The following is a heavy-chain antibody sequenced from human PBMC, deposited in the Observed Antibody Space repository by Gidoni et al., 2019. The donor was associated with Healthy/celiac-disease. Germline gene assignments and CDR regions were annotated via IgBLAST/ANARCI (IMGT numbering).Heavy chain of an antibody. D-gene: IGHD6-6*01. CDR3: ARGRSIAARPNYYYYGMDV. Sequence: QVQLQQWGAGLLKPSETLSLTCAVYGGSFSGYYWSWIRQPPGKGLEWIGEINHSGSTNYNPSLKSRVTISVDTSKNQFSLKLSSVTAADTAVYYCARGRSIAARPNYYYYGMDVWGQGTTVTVSS. CDR2: INHSGST. J-gene: IGHJ6*02. CDR1: GGSFSGYY. V-gene: IGHV4-34*01.